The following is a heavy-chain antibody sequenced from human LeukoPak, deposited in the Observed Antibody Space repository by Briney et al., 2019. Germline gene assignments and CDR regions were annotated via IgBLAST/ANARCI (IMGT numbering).Heavy chain of an antibody. Sequence: ASVKVSCKASGYTFTGYYMHWVRQAPGQGLEWMGWINPNSGGTNYAQKFQGRVTMTRDTSICTAYMELSRLRSDDTAVYYCARDQDIVVVPAAMPAAIDYWGQGTLVTVSS. CDR2: INPNSGGT. V-gene: IGHV1-2*02. CDR3: ARDQDIVVVPAAMPAAIDY. CDR1: GYTFTGYY. J-gene: IGHJ4*02. D-gene: IGHD2-2*01.